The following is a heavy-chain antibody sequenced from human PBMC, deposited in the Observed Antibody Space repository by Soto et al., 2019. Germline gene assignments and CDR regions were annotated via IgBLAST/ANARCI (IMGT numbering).Heavy chain of an antibody. J-gene: IGHJ3*02. CDR1: GFTFSSYA. CDR2: ISGSGGST. Sequence: GGSLRLSCAASGFTFSSYAMSWVRQAPGKGLEWVSAISGSGGSTYYADSVKGRFTISRDNSKNTLYLQMNSLRAEDTAVYYCTREGGFRVVTARDAFDIWGQGTMVTVSS. D-gene: IGHD2-21*02. CDR3: TREGGFRVVTARDAFDI. V-gene: IGHV3-23*01.